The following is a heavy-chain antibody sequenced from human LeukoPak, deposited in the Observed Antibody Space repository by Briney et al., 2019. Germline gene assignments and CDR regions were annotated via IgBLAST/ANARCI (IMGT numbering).Heavy chain of an antibody. Sequence: PGGSLRLSCSASGFTFSSYGMHWVRQAPGKGLEYISAISYNGDSTYYADSVKGRFTISRDNSRSTLYFRLSSLRPEDTAVYYCVREIAAPGNDKKFYFDYWGQGTLVTVSS. CDR1: GFTFSSYG. CDR2: ISYNGDST. D-gene: IGHD6-13*01. J-gene: IGHJ4*02. CDR3: VREIAAPGNDKKFYFDY. V-gene: IGHV3-64*05.